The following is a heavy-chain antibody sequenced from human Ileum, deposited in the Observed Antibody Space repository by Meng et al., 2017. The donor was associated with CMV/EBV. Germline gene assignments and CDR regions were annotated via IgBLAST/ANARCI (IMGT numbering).Heavy chain of an antibody. D-gene: IGHD5-24*01. Sequence: GESLKISCAASGFSFSSNGMHWVRQAPGKGLEWVAFIRDDGSRSYYGDSVQGRFTVSRDNSKSTLYLQMNRLRTADTAVYYWAKDAYERLQQNIGIGKMDVWGQGTTVTVSS. CDR1: GFSFSSNG. CDR3: AKDAYERLQQNIGIGKMDV. J-gene: IGHJ6*02. CDR2: IRDDGSRS. V-gene: IGHV3-30*02.